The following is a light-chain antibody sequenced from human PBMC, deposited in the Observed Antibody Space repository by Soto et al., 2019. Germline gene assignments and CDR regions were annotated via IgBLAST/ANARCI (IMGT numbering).Light chain of an antibody. CDR1: SSNIGSNY. J-gene: IGLJ2*01. V-gene: IGLV1-47*01. CDR2: RNT. CDR3: AAWDDSLNVV. Sequence: QSVLTQPPSASGTPGQTVTISCSGSSSNIGSNYVYWYQQLPGTAPKLLIYRNTQRPSGVPDRFSGSKSGTAASLAISGLRSEDEADYYCAAWDDSLNVVFGGGTKLTVL.